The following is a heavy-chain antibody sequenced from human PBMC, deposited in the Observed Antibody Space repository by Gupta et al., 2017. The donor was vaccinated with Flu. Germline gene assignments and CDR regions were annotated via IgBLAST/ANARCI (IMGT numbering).Heavy chain of an antibody. V-gene: IGHV4-34*01. J-gene: IGHJ6*03. Sequence: QVQLQQWGAGLLKPSETLSLTCAVYGGPFRGYFWNWIRQSPGKGLEWIGRFNHGGSTNYSPSRQIRVSISIDTSRNQLSLNLTSPTAADTAVYYCARGGSTWYRNYMDVWGKGTPVTVSS. CDR2: FNHGGST. D-gene: IGHD6-13*01. CDR1: GGPFRGYF. CDR3: ARGGSTWYRNYMDV.